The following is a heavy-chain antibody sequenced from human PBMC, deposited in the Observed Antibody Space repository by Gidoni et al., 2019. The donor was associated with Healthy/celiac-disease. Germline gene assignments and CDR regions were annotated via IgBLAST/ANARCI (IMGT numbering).Heavy chain of an antibody. CDR1: GFTFSSYA. CDR3: AKDRTTMVRGVIIPDWFDP. CDR2: ISGSGGST. J-gene: IGHJ5*02. Sequence: EVQLLESGGGLVQPGGSLRLSCAASGFTFSSYAISWVRQAPGKGLEWVSAISGSGGSTYYADSVKGRFTISRDNSKNTLYLQMNSLRAEDTAVYYCAKDRTTMVRGVIIPDWFDPWGQGTLVTVSS. D-gene: IGHD3-10*01. V-gene: IGHV3-23*01.